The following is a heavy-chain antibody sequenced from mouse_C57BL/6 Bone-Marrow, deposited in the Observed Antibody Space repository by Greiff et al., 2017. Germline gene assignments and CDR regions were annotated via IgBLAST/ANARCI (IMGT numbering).Heavy chain of an antibody. CDR1: GYIFTEYT. CDR3: ARHERYYDYEGYFDY. CDR2: FYPGSGSI. Sequence: QVTLKVSGAELVKPGASVKLSCKASGYIFTEYTIHWVKQRSGQGLEWIGWFYPGSGSIKYNERFKDKATLTADKSSNTVYMELSRLTSEDSAVYFCARHERYYDYEGYFDYWGQGTTLTVSS. D-gene: IGHD2-4*01. V-gene: IGHV1-62-2*01. J-gene: IGHJ2*01.